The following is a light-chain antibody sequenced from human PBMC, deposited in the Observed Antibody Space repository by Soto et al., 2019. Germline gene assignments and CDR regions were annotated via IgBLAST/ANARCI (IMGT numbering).Light chain of an antibody. CDR1: QSISSY. CDR3: QQSYSTPSIT. CDR2: AAS. J-gene: IGKJ5*01. Sequence: DIQIAPCGGTLDSSXRGRVTNPXXXSQSISSYLNWYQQKPGKAPKLLIYAASSLQSGVPSRFSGSGSGTDFTLTISSLQPEDFATYYCQQSYSTPSITFGQGTRLEIK. V-gene: IGKV1-39*01.